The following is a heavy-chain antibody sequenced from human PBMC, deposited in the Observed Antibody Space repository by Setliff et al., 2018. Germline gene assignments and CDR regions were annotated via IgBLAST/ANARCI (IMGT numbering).Heavy chain of an antibody. CDR3: ARDPLTTNRRRAFDI. V-gene: IGHV4-31*03. Sequence: SETLSLTCTVSGGSISGGGYYWSWIHQHPGKGLEWIGYIYYSGSTYYNPSLKSRVTISVDTSKNQFSLKLSSVTAADTAVYYCARDPLTTNRRRAFDIWGQGTMVTVSS. D-gene: IGHD4-17*01. J-gene: IGHJ3*02. CDR2: IYYSGST. CDR1: GGSISGGGYY.